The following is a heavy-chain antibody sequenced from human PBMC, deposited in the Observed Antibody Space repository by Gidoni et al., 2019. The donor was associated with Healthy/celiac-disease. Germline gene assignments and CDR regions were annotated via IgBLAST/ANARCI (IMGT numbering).Heavy chain of an antibody. V-gene: IGHV3-23*01. CDR1: GLTLSSSA. D-gene: IGHD3-22*01. CDR2: SSGGGGST. J-gene: IGHJ4*02. CDR3: AKAPYYYDSSGYWVFDY. Sequence: EVQLLESGGGLVQPGGYLRLSCAASGLTLSSSAMGWVRQAPGTGRGWVSASSGGGGSTDYADSGKGRFTISRDNSKNTLYLQMNSLRAEDTAVYYCAKAPYYYDSSGYWVFDYWGQGTLVTVSS.